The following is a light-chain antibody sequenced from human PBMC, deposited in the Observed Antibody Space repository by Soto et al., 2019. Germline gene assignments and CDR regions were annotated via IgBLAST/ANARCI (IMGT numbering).Light chain of an antibody. Sequence: THMTQSPSSLSASVGDRVTIACRASQGIRTELGWYQQKAGEAPKLLIYAASTLQSGVPPRFSGSGSRTDLTLTISSLQPEDFATYYCLHDDDYPRTFGQVTKVEMK. CDR1: QGIRTE. CDR2: AAS. J-gene: IGKJ1*01. CDR3: LHDDDYPRT. V-gene: IGKV1-6*01.